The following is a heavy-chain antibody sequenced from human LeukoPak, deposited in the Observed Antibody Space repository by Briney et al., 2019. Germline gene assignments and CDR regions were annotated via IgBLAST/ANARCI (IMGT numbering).Heavy chain of an antibody. CDR2: IIPIFGTA. Sequence: SVKVSCKASGGTFSSYAISWVRQAPGQGLEWMGRIIPIFGTANYAQKFQGRVTITTDESTSTAYMGLSSLRSEDTAVYYCAREFYNWKPLSGDDAFDIWGQGTMVTVSS. CDR1: GGTFSSYA. V-gene: IGHV1-69*05. CDR3: AREFYNWKPLSGDDAFDI. D-gene: IGHD1-20*01. J-gene: IGHJ3*02.